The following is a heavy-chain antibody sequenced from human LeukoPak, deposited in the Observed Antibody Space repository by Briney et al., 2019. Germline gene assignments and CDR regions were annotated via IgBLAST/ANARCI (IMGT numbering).Heavy chain of an antibody. D-gene: IGHD5-24*01. J-gene: IGHJ5*02. CDR1: GFTFSSYW. V-gene: IGHV3-7*03. CDR2: IRQDGSVQ. CDR3: ARDLEEMRFDP. Sequence: PGGSLRLSCAASGFTFSSYWMSWVRQAPGKGLEWVANIRQDGSVQNYVDSVKGRFTITRDNPKNSVYLQMSSLRAEDTALYHCARDLEEMRFDPWGQGTLVTVSS.